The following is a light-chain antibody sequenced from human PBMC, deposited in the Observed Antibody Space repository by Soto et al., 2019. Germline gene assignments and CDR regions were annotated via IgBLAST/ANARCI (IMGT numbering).Light chain of an antibody. Sequence: QSVLTQPPSVSAAPGQKVTISCSGSRSNIGNNYVSWYQQFPGTAPKLLIYDNNNRPSGIPDRFSGSKSGASATLGITGLQTGDEANYYCATWDASLSAVVFGGGTKLTVL. CDR2: DNN. CDR1: RSNIGNNY. V-gene: IGLV1-51*01. CDR3: ATWDASLSAVV. J-gene: IGLJ2*01.